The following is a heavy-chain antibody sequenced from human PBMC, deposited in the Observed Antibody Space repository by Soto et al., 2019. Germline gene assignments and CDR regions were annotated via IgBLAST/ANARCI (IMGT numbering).Heavy chain of an antibody. CDR2: ISYDGSNK. CDR3: AKTPPTVTWYFDL. Sequence: GGSLRLSCATSGFTFSSYGMHWVRQAPGKGLEWVAVISYDGSNKYYADSVKGRFTISRDNSKNTLYLQMNSLRAEDTAVYYCAKTPPTVTWYFDLWGRATLVTVSS. D-gene: IGHD4-17*01. V-gene: IGHV3-30*18. J-gene: IGHJ2*01. CDR1: GFTFSSYG.